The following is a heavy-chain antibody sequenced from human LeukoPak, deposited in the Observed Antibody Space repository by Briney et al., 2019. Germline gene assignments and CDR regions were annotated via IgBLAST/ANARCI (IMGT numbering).Heavy chain of an antibody. D-gene: IGHD6-19*01. V-gene: IGHV3-23*01. CDR1: GFTFSSYG. CDR2: ISGSGGST. Sequence: GGSLRLSCAASGFTFSSYGMHWVRQAPGKGLEWVSDISGSGGSTYYADSVKGRFTISRDTSKNTLYLQMNSPRAEETAVSFCAKDQWLVPYYWGQGTLVTVSS. J-gene: IGHJ4*02. CDR3: AKDQWLVPYY.